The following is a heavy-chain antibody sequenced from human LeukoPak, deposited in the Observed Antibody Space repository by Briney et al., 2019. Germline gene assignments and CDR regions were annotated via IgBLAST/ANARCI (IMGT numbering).Heavy chain of an antibody. V-gene: IGHV3-7*01. CDR2: IKQDGSEK. CDR1: GFTFSRYG. J-gene: IGHJ5*02. CDR3: APASGYGDTRAYGA. D-gene: IGHD4-17*01. Sequence: GGSLRLSCAASGFTFSRYGMSWVRQAPGKGLEWVANIKQDGSEKYYVDSVKGRFTISRDNAKNSLYLQMNSLGAEDTAVYYCAPASGYGDTRAYGAWGQGTLVTVSS.